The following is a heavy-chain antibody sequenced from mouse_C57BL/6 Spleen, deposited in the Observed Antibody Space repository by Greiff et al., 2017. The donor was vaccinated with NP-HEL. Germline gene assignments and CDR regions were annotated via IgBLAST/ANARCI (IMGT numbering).Heavy chain of an antibody. CDR1: GYSFTDYN. Sequence: EVKLQESGPELVKPGASVKISCKASGYSFTDYNMNWVKQSNGKSLEWIGVINPNYGTTSYNQKFKGKATLTVDQSSSTAYMQLNSLTSEDSAVYYCARRGYGSYWYFDVWGTGTTVTVSS. J-gene: IGHJ1*03. V-gene: IGHV1-39*01. CDR2: INPNYGTT. D-gene: IGHD1-2*01. CDR3: ARRGYGSYWYFDV.